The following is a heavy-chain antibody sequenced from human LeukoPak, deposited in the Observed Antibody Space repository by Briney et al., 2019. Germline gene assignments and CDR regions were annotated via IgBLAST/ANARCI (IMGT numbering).Heavy chain of an antibody. Sequence: PGGSLRLSCAASGFTFSSYAMSWVRQAPGKGLEWVSAISGSGGSTYYADSVKGRFTISRDNSKNTLYLQMNSLRAEDTAVYYCAKGPADYYDSSGYYYGLPKKPYYFDYWGQGTLVTVSS. CDR3: AKGPADYYDSSGYYYGLPKKPYYFDY. J-gene: IGHJ4*02. CDR1: GFTFSSYA. CDR2: ISGSGGST. V-gene: IGHV3-23*01. D-gene: IGHD3-22*01.